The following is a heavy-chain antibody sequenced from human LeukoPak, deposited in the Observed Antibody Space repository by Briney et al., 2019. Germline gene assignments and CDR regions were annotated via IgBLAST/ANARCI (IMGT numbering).Heavy chain of an antibody. Sequence: ASVKVSCKASGYTFTSNSINWVRQAPGQGLEWMGWINPNSGGTNYAQKLQGRVTMTRDTSTSTVYMELSSLRSEDTAVYYCASLANYYDSSGHYPNDAFDIWGQGTMVTVSS. J-gene: IGHJ3*02. CDR3: ASLANYYDSSGHYPNDAFDI. V-gene: IGHV1-2*02. D-gene: IGHD3-22*01. CDR1: GYTFTSNS. CDR2: INPNSGGT.